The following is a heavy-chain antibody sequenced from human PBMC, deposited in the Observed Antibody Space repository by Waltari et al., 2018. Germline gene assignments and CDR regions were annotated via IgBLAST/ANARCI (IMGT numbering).Heavy chain of an antibody. CDR3: ARGGYGGFNGFDP. J-gene: IGHJ5*02. Sequence: QVQLQQWGAGLLKPSETLSLTCAVYGGSFSGYYWSWIRQPPGKGLEWIGEINHSGSSNYNPCLKSRVTISVDTAKNQFSLKLSSVTAADTAVYYCARGGYGGFNGFDPWGQGTLVTVSS. D-gene: IGHD4-17*01. CDR1: GGSFSGYY. CDR2: INHSGSS. V-gene: IGHV4-34*01.